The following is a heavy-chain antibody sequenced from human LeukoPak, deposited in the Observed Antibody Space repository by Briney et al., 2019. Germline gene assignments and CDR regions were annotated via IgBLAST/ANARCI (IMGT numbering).Heavy chain of an antibody. D-gene: IGHD3-22*01. V-gene: IGHV3-73*01. CDR3: QTYYYDSSGYYDFDY. J-gene: IGHJ4*02. CDR2: IRSKANSYAT. CDR1: GFTFSGSA. Sequence: GGSLRLSCAASGFTFSGSAMHWVRQASGKGLEWVGRIRSKANSYATAYAASVKGRFTISRDDSKNTAYLQMNSLKTEDTAVYYCQTYYYDSSGYYDFDYWGQGTLVTVSS.